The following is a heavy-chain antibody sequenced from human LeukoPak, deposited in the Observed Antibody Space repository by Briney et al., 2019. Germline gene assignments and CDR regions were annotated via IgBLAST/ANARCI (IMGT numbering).Heavy chain of an antibody. CDR2: IYTSGST. Sequence: SETLSLTCTVSGGSISSYYWSWTRQPAGKGLEWIGRIYTSGSTNYNPSLKSRVTMSVDTSKNQFSLKLSSVTAADTAVYYCARTTMIVVVITKDWYFDLWGRGTLVTVSS. V-gene: IGHV4-4*07. D-gene: IGHD3-22*01. CDR1: GGSISSYY. J-gene: IGHJ2*01. CDR3: ARTTMIVVVITKDWYFDL.